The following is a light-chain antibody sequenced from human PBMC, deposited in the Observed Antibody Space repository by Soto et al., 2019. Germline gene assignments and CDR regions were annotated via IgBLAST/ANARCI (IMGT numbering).Light chain of an antibody. CDR1: QTISSW. J-gene: IGKJ1*01. CDR2: KAS. V-gene: IGKV1-5*03. Sequence: DIQMPQSPSTLSGSVVARGTITCLASQTISSWLAWYQQKPGKAPKLLIYKASTLKSGVPSRFSGSGSGTEFTLTISSLQPDDFATYYCQHYNSYSEAFGQGTKVDNK. CDR3: QHYNSYSEA.